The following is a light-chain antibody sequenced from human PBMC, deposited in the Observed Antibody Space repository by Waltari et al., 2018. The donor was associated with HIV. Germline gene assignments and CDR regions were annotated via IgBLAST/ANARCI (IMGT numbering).Light chain of an antibody. CDR3: ASWDDKLDGWV. J-gene: IGLJ3*02. CDR1: YSTIGSNT. Sequence: QSLLPQPPSASGTPGPSVTLSCSGSYSTIGSNTVTWHQQLPVSAPRALIYNNDQRPSGVPDRVSGSKSGTSASLAISGLQSEDQGDYYWASWDDKLDGWVFGGGTRLTVL. V-gene: IGLV1-44*01. CDR2: NND.